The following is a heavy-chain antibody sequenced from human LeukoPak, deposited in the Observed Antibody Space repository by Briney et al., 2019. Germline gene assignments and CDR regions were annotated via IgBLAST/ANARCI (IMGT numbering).Heavy chain of an antibody. CDR2: ISSSSSYI. J-gene: IGHJ6*03. Sequence: PGGSLRLSCAASGFTFSSYSMNWVRQAPGKGLEWVSSISSSSSYIYYADSVKGRFTISRDNAKNSLYLQMNSLRAEDTAVYYCARVVPAAIVEYYYYYMDVWGKGTTVTVSS. CDR3: ARVVPAAIVEYYYYYMDV. D-gene: IGHD2-2*02. CDR1: GFTFSSYS. V-gene: IGHV3-21*01.